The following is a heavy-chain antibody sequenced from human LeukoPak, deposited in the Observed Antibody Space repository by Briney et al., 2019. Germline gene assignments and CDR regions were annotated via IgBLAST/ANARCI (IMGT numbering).Heavy chain of an antibody. V-gene: IGHV4-61*01. J-gene: IGHJ4*02. CDR1: GGSVSSGSYY. CDR3: ARRSVGGGERFDY. CDR2: VYYSGNT. Sequence: SETLSLTCTVSGGSVSSGSYYWTWIRQPPGKGLEWIGYVYYSGNTNYSPSLKSRVTISVYTSKDQFPLKLTSVTAADTAVYYCARRSVGGGERFDYWGQGTLVTVSS. D-gene: IGHD3-16*01.